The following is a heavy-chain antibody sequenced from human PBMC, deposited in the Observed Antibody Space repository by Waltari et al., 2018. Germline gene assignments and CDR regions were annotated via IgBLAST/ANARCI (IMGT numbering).Heavy chain of an antibody. D-gene: IGHD6-13*01. CDR2: INPSGGST. Sequence: QVQLVQSGAEVKKPGASVKVSCKASGYTFTSYYMHWVRQATGQGLEWMGIINPSGGSTSYAQKFQGRVTMTRDTSTSTVYMELSSLRSEDTAVYYCARAPGIAAAAGAFDIWGQGTMVTVSS. CDR3: ARAPGIAAAAGAFDI. J-gene: IGHJ3*02. V-gene: IGHV1-46*01. CDR1: GYTFTSYY.